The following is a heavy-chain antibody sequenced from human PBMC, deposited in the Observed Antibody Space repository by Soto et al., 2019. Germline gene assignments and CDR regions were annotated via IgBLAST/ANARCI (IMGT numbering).Heavy chain of an antibody. CDR2: IYHSGST. J-gene: IGHJ6*02. Sequence: PSYTISLTCAVSGGSISSGGYSWSWIRQPPGKGLEWIGYIYHSGSTYYNPSLKSRVTISVDRSKNQFSLKLSSVTAADTAVYYCARGGYGMDVWGQGTTVTVSS. D-gene: IGHD3-16*01. V-gene: IGHV4-30-2*01. CDR1: GGSISSGGYS. CDR3: ARGGYGMDV.